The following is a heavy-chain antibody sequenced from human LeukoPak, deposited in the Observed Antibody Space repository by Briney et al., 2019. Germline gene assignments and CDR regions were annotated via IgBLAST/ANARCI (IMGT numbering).Heavy chain of an antibody. J-gene: IGHJ4*02. Sequence: GGSLRLSCAASGFTFSSYAMSWVRQAPGKGLEWVSAISGSGGSTYYADSVKGRFTISRDNSKNTLYLQMNSLRAEDTAVYYCAKDYRYCSSTSCLNYLDYWGQGTLVTVSS. V-gene: IGHV3-23*01. CDR2: ISGSGGST. CDR1: GFTFSSYA. CDR3: AKDYRYCSSTSCLNYLDY. D-gene: IGHD2-2*01.